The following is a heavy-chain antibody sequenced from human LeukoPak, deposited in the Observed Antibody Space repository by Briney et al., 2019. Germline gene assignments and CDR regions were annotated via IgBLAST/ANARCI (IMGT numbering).Heavy chain of an antibody. V-gene: IGHV4-39*01. J-gene: IGHJ4*02. D-gene: IGHD2-15*01. CDR3: ARLCRYYFDY. CDR2: IYYSGST. Sequence: PSETLSLTGTVSGGSISSSSYYWGWIRQPPGKGLEWIGSIYYSGSTYYNPSLKSRVTISVDTSKNQFSLKPSSVTAADTAVYYCARLCRYYFDYWGQGTLVTVSS. CDR1: GGSISSSSYY.